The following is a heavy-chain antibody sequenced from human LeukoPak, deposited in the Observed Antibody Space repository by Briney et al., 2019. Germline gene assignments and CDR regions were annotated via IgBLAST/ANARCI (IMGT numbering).Heavy chain of an antibody. Sequence: PSETLSLTCTVSGGSISSSSYYWGWIRQPPGKGLEWIGSIYYSGSTYYNPSLKSRVTISVDTSKNQFSLKLSSVTAEDTAVYYCAGGGGYQLLSHWGQGTLVTVSS. CDR1: GGSISSSSYY. V-gene: IGHV4-39*07. J-gene: IGHJ4*02. CDR3: AGGGGYQLLSH. CDR2: IYYSGST. D-gene: IGHD2-2*01.